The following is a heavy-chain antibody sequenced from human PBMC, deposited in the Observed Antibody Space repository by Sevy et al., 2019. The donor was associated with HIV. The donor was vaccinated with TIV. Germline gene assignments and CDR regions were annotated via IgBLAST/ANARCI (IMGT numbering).Heavy chain of an antibody. D-gene: IGHD2-2*01. CDR3: AREGTSTSLDF. J-gene: IGHJ4*02. CDR1: GDSISNSNW. V-gene: IGHV4-4*02. CDR2: ISYGGNS. Sequence: SETLSLTCAVSGDSISNSNWWSWVRQPPGKGLEWIGEISYGGNSNYNPSLRSRVNISINKSKNQVSLKLTSVTTADTAVYYCAREGTSTSLDFWDQGTLVTVSS.